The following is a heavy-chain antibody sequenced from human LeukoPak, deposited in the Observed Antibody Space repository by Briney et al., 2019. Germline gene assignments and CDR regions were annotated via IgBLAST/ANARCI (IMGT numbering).Heavy chain of an antibody. V-gene: IGHV3-30*18. CDR2: ISYDGSTI. D-gene: IGHD1-26*01. CDR1: GFTFSTYG. CDR3: AKGVGSTGSYFDY. J-gene: IGHJ4*02. Sequence: GGSLRLSCTASGFTFSTYGMIWARQAPGKGLEWVSVISYDGSTIYYADSVKGRFTISRDNSKDTVYLQMNSLRGDDTAVYYCAKGVGSTGSYFDYWGQGTLVTVSS.